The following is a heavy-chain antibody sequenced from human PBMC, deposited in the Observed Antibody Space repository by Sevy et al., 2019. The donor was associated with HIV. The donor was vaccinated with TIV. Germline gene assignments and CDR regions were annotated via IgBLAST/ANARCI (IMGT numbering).Heavy chain of an antibody. CDR1: GFTFSSYS. CDR2: ISSSSSYI. CDR3: ARDDWNPRGYYYYGMDV. Sequence: GGSLRLSCAASGFTFSSYSMNWVRQAPGKGLEWVSSISSSSSYIYYADSVKGRFTISRDNAKNSLYLQMNSVRAEDTAVYYCARDDWNPRGYYYYGMDVWGQGTTVTVSS. V-gene: IGHV3-21*01. J-gene: IGHJ6*02. D-gene: IGHD1-1*01.